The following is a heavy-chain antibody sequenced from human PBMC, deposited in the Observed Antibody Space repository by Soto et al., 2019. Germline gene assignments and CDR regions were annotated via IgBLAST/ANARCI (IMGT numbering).Heavy chain of an antibody. J-gene: IGHJ4*02. D-gene: IGHD3-16*01. V-gene: IGHV2-5*02. CDR2: VYWDNDK. Sequence: QITLKESGPPLVRPTQTLTLTCTVSGFSLDTWGVGVGWIRQPPGKAPEWLALVYWDNDKRYSPSLKNRLTITKDPSKNQVVLTMTNMDPVDTVTYYCARALGSWGAYYFDHWGQGTLVTVSS. CDR1: GFSLDTWGVG. CDR3: ARALGSWGAYYFDH.